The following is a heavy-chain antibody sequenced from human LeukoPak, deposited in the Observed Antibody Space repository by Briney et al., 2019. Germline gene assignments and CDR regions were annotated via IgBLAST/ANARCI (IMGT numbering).Heavy chain of an antibody. J-gene: IGHJ2*01. CDR1: GYTLTELS. D-gene: IGHD3-22*01. CDR3: ATVTMIQYWYFDL. V-gene: IGHV1-24*01. Sequence: GASVKVSCKFSGYTLTELSMHWVRQAPGKGLEWMGGFDPEDGETIYAQKFQGRVTMTEDTSTDTAYMELSSLRSEDTAVYYCATVTMIQYWYFDLWGRGTLVTVSS. CDR2: FDPEDGET.